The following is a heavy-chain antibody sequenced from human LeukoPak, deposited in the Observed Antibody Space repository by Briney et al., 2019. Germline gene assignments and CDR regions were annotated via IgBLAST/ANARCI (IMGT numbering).Heavy chain of an antibody. CDR2: LYYSGST. Sequence: GSLRLSCAVSGFTFSDHYMSWIRHSPGRGLEWIGYLYYSGSTNYNPSLKSRVTMSLDTSQNRLYLNMSAVTAADTAVYFCAKVYSYHYYYMEIWGKGTTVTVSS. V-gene: IGHV4-59*11. CDR1: GFTFSDHY. D-gene: IGHD2-15*01. CDR3: AKVYSYHYYYMEI. J-gene: IGHJ6*03.